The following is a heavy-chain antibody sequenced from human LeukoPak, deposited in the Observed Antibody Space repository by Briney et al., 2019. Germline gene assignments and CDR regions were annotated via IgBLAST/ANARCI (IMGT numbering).Heavy chain of an antibody. V-gene: IGHV3-48*03. Sequence: GGSLRLSCAASGFTFSSYEMNWVRQAPGKGLEWVSYISSSGSTIYYADSVKGRFTISRDNSKNTLYLQMNSLRAEDTAVYYCASQYSSSWYRFWGQGTLVAVSS. D-gene: IGHD6-13*01. CDR1: GFTFSSYE. CDR2: ISSSGSTI. CDR3: ASQYSSSWYRF. J-gene: IGHJ4*02.